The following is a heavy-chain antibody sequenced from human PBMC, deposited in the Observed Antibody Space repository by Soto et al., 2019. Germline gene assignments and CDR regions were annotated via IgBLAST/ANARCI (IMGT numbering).Heavy chain of an antibody. V-gene: IGHV2-26*01. D-gene: IGHD6-19*01. CDR3: ARGRRGWFPFAP. J-gene: IGHJ5*02. CDR2: IFSNDEK. Sequence: QVTLKESGPVLVKPTETLTLTCTVSGFSLSNAKMGVSWIRQPPGKALEWLAHIFSNDEKYYSTSLQSRLTISEPTSKGPVVLTMTNTDPEDTATYYCARGRRGWFPFAPGGQGTLVTVSS. CDR1: GFSLSNAKMG.